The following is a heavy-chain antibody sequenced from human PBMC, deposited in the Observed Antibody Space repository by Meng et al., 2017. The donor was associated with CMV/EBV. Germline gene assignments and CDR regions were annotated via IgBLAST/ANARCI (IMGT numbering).Heavy chain of an antibody. CDR3: ARITLYSSSWPSFDP. D-gene: IGHD6-13*01. Sequence: SGPTLVKPTQTLTLTCTFSGFSLSTSGMCVSWVRQPLGKALEWLALIDWDDDKYYSTSLKTRLTISKDTSKNQVVLTMTNMDPVDTATYYCARITLYSSSWPSFDPWGQGTLVTVSS. CDR2: IDWDDDK. V-gene: IGHV2-70*20. CDR1: GFSLSTSGMC. J-gene: IGHJ5*02.